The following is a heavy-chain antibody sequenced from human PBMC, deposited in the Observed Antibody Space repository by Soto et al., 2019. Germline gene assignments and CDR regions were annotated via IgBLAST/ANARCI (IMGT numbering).Heavy chain of an antibody. D-gene: IGHD6-19*01. V-gene: IGHV3-30*18. Sequence: VQLVESGGGVVQPGRSLRLSCAASGFTFSDYAIHWVRQAPGKGLEWVAVVSHDGRNTHYADSVKCRFTISRDSSKNKVSLEMTSLRAEDTAVYYLAKGGRQWLVTSDFNYWGQGAPVTVSS. CDR2: VSHDGRNT. CDR1: GFTFSDYA. CDR3: AKGGRQWLVTSDFNY. J-gene: IGHJ4*02.